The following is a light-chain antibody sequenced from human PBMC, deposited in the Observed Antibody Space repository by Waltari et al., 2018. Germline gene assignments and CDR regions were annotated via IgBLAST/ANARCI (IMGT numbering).Light chain of an antibody. Sequence: QSALTQPASVSGSPGQSITIPCTGTSSDVGSYNLFSWYQQHPGKVPKLTIYEGSKRPSGVSNRFSGSKSGNTASLTISGLQAEDEADYYCCSYAGSSWVFGGGTKLTVL. CDR2: EGS. J-gene: IGLJ3*02. CDR3: CSYAGSSWV. CDR1: SSDVGSYNL. V-gene: IGLV2-23*01.